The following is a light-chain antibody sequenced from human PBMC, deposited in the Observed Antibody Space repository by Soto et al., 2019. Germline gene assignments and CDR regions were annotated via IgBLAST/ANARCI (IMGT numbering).Light chain of an antibody. J-gene: IGKJ5*01. Sequence: DSQVTRSPSSLSASVGDRVTITCRASQSIRSYLNWYQQKPAKAPKLLIYAASSLQTGVSSRFSGSGSGTDFTLTISNLQPEDFATYYCQQTSSTPTFGGGTRLE. CDR1: QSIRSY. V-gene: IGKV1-39*01. CDR3: QQTSSTPT. CDR2: AAS.